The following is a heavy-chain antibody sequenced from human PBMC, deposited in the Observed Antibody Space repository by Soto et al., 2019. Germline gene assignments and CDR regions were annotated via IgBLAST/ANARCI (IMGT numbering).Heavy chain of an antibody. D-gene: IGHD2-2*01. CDR2: IYYTGST. V-gene: IGHV4-39*01. CDR3: ATLDYCNSASCYNYFDP. J-gene: IGHJ5*02. CDR1: GDSINSDKYY. Sequence: SETLSLTCSVSGDSINSDKYYWGWIRQPPGKGLEWIGTIYYTGSTYYNPSLRSRVTISVDTSNNQFSLKLTSVTAADTAVYYCATLDYCNSASCYNYFDPWGQGTLVTVSS.